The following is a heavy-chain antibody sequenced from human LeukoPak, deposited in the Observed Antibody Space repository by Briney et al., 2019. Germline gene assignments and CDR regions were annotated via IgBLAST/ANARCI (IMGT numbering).Heavy chain of an antibody. V-gene: IGHV1-18*01. D-gene: IGHD3/OR15-3a*01. CDR3: ARDSYDFLTGRYSGSGGDY. J-gene: IGHJ4*02. CDR2: ISGYNGNT. Sequence: GASVKVSCKASGYTFSSYGINWVRQAPGRGLEWMGWISGYNGNTHYAQQFQGRVTMTTDTSTSTVYTELRTLRSDDTAVYYCARDSYDFLTGRYSGSGGDYWGQGTLVTVPS. CDR1: GYTFSSYG.